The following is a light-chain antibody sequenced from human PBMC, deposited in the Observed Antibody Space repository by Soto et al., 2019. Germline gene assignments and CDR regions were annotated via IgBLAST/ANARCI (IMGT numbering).Light chain of an antibody. J-gene: IGKJ2*01. V-gene: IGKV1-33*01. CDR3: QQYEKLPYT. Sequence: DIQMTQSPSSLSASVGDRVTISCQASHDIRIYLTWYQQKPGEAPKVLIYDASTLETGVPSRFSGSGSGTYFTFTISSLQPEDIATYHCQQYEKLPYTFGQGTKLEIK. CDR1: HDIRIY. CDR2: DAS.